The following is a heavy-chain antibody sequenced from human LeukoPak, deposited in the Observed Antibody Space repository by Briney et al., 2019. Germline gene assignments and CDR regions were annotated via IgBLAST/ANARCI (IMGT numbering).Heavy chain of an antibody. D-gene: IGHD5-12*01. CDR2: IYHSGST. Sequence: SETLSLTCTVSGYSISSGYYWGWIRQPPGKGLEWIGSIYHSGSTYYNPSLKSRVTISVDTSKNQFSLKLSSVTAADTAVYYCAREHKDGYSGYDYFDYWGQGTLVTVSS. J-gene: IGHJ4*02. CDR1: GYSISSGYY. CDR3: AREHKDGYSGYDYFDY. V-gene: IGHV4-38-2*02.